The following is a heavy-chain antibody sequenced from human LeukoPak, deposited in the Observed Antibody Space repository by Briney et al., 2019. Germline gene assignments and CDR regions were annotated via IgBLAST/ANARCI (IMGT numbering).Heavy chain of an antibody. V-gene: IGHV3-72*01. CDR2: TRSKGHSYST. CDR1: GFTFNNYA. Sequence: GGSLRLSCAASGFTFNNYAMSWVRQAPGKGLEWVARTRSKGHSYSTEYAASVKGRFVISRGDSNNLVYLQMNSLKAEDTAVYYCVRGAYCSGGSCPAPFDSWGQGTLVTVSS. J-gene: IGHJ4*02. CDR3: VRGAYCSGGSCPAPFDS. D-gene: IGHD2-15*01.